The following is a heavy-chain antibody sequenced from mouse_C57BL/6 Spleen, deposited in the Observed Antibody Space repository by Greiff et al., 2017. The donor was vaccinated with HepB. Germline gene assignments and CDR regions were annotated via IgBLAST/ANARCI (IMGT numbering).Heavy chain of an antibody. J-gene: IGHJ4*01. CDR1: GYTFTSYW. D-gene: IGHD2-2*01. CDR2: IDPSDSET. V-gene: IGHV1-52*01. CDR3: ARSPVYYGYDAPSLTLYAMDY. Sequence: QVQLQQPGAELVRPGSSVKLSCKASGYTFTSYWMHWVKQRPIQGLEWIGNIDPSDSETHYNQKFKDKATLTVDKSSSTAYMQLSSLTSEDSAVYYCARSPVYYGYDAPSLTLYAMDYWGQGTSVTVSS.